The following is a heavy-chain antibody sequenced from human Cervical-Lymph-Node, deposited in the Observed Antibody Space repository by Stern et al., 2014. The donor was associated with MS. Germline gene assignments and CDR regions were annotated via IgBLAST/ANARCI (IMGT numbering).Heavy chain of an antibody. V-gene: IGHV3-23*04. J-gene: IGHJ4*02. CDR2: ISSGSGSNT. CDR3: SGSNWYFFDY. Sequence: EVQLVASGGGLVRPGGSLRLSCAASGFTFSTYAMSWVHQAPGKGLEWVSAISSGSGSNTQNADSVKGRFTISRDNSKNILYLQMNSLRAEDTAVYYCSGSNWYFFDYWGQGTLVTVSS. CDR1: GFTFSTYA. D-gene: IGHD6-13*01.